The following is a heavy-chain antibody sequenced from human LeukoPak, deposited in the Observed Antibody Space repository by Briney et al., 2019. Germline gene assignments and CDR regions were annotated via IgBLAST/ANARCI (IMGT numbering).Heavy chain of an antibody. Sequence: SVKVSCKASGGTFSNYAISWVRQAPGQGLEWMGGIIPIFGTANYAQKFQGRVTITADESTSTAYMELSSLRSEDTAVYYCASQDTAMVIGPFDYWGQGTLVTVSS. D-gene: IGHD5-18*01. CDR2: IIPIFGTA. CDR1: GGTFSNYA. J-gene: IGHJ4*02. CDR3: ASQDTAMVIGPFDY. V-gene: IGHV1-69*13.